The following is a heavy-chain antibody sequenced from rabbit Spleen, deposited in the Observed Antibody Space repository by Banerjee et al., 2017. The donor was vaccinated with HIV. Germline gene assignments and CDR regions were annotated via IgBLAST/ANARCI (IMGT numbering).Heavy chain of an antibody. V-gene: IGHV1S45*01. CDR2: INAATGRP. Sequence: QEQLVESGGGLVKPGGSLKLSCTASGVSFSSSSYMCWVRQAPGKGLEWIACINAATGRPVYATWAKGRFTISRTSSTTVTLQMTSLTAADRAAYFCARDLVGVIGWNFYLWGQGTLVTV. CDR3: ARDLVGVIGWNFYL. CDR1: GVSFSSSSY. D-gene: IGHD1-1*01. J-gene: IGHJ4*01.